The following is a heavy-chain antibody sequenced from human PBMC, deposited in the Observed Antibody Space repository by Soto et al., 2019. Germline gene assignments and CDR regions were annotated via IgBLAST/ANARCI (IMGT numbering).Heavy chain of an antibody. D-gene: IGHD5-12*01. J-gene: IGHJ6*02. CDR1: GGSFSGYY. CDR2: INHSGST. CDR3: ARDRSWSGYDWEIYVMDV. Sequence: SETLSLTCAVYGGSFSGYYWSWIRQPPGKGLEWIGEINHSGSTNYNPSLKSRVTISVDTSKNQFSLKLSSVTAADTAVYYCARDRSWSGYDWEIYVMDVWGQGTTVTVS. V-gene: IGHV4-34*01.